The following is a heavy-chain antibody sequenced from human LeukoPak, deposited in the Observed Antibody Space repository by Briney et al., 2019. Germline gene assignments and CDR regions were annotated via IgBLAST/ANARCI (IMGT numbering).Heavy chain of an antibody. CDR3: ARTHNWNYKRTDY. CDR2: IYHSGST. D-gene: IGHD1-7*01. V-gene: IGHV4-4*02. J-gene: IGHJ4*02. CDR1: GGSISSSNW. Sequence: SETLSLTCAVSGGSISSSNWWSWVRQPPGKGLEWIGEIYHSGSTNYNPSLKSRVTISVDKSKNQFSLKLSSVTAADTAVYYCARTHNWNYKRTDYWGQGTLVTVSS.